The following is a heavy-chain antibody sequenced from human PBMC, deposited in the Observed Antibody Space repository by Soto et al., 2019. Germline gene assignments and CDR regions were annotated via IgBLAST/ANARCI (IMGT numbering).Heavy chain of an antibody. CDR2: IDPSDSYT. J-gene: IGHJ4*02. Sequence: XESLKISWEGSGYSFTSYLLSWVRQMPGKGLEWMGRIDPSDSYTNYSPSFQGHVTISADKSISTAYLQWSSLKASDTAMYYCARRIYDSSGYPFDDWGQGTLVTVSS. V-gene: IGHV5-10-1*01. CDR3: ARRIYDSSGYPFDD. CDR1: GYSFTSYL. D-gene: IGHD3-22*01.